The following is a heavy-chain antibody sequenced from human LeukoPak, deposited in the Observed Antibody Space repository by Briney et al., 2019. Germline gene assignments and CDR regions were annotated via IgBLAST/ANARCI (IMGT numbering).Heavy chain of an antibody. J-gene: IGHJ4*02. Sequence: GGSLRLSCAASGFTFSSYAMHWVRQAPGKGLEWVAVISYDGSNKYYADSVKGRFTISRDSSKNTLYLQMNSLRAEDTAVYYCASEIAWEPIDYWGQGTLVTVSS. CDR1: GFTFSSYA. D-gene: IGHD1-26*01. CDR2: ISYDGSNK. V-gene: IGHV3-30-3*01. CDR3: ASEIAWEPIDY.